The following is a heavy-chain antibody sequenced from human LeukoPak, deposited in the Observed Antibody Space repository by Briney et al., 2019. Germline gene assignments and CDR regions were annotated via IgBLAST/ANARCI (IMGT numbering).Heavy chain of an antibody. V-gene: IGHV1-69*13. CDR3: ARDQGYDSSGYYYGVGWFDP. CDR2: IIPIFGTA. CDR1: GGTFSSYA. Sequence: ASVKVSCKASGGTFSSYAISWVRQAPGQGLEWMGGIIPIFGTANYAQKFQGRVTITADESTSTAYMELSSLRSEDTAVYYCARDQGYDSSGYYYGVGWFDPWGQGTLVTVSS. D-gene: IGHD3-22*01. J-gene: IGHJ5*02.